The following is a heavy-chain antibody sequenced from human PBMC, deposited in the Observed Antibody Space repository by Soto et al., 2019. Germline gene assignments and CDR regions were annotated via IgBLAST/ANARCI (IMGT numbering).Heavy chain of an antibody. CDR2: IWDDGSNK. V-gene: IGHV3-33*01. J-gene: IGHJ6*04. CDR1: VFTFSSYG. CDR3: VRGRIAVSPLDV. Sequence: GGSVRLSCAASVFTFSSYGMHWVRQAPDKGLEWVAVIWDDGSNKYYADSVKGRFTISRDTPQNTLYLQMNSLRAEDTAVYFCVRGRIAVSPLDVWGKGPAVTVSS. D-gene: IGHD6-19*01.